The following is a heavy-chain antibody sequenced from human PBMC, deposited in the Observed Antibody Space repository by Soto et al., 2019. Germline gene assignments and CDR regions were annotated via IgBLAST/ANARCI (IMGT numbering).Heavy chain of an antibody. CDR3: ARSPCDSSPGYYGIDV. CDR1: GGSISSRNW. V-gene: IGHV4-4*02. D-gene: IGHD3-22*01. Sequence: PSETLSLTCGVTGGSISSRNWWSWVRQTPGKGLEWIGVTSQSGSTIYNPSLKSRVTISVEKSKNQFSLKLTSVSAADTAVYYCARSPCDSSPGYYGIDVWGQGTTVTVSS. J-gene: IGHJ6*02. CDR2: TSQSGST.